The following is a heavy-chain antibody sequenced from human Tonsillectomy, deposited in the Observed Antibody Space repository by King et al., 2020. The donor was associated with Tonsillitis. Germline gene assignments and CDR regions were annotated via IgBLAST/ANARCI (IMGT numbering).Heavy chain of an antibody. CDR3: ARAELGIDVTTLDY. J-gene: IGHJ4*02. D-gene: IGHD7-27*01. CDR2: ISAYNGNT. V-gene: IGHV1-18*01. Sequence: VQLVESGVEVKKPGASVKVSCKASGYTFITYGISWVRQAPGQGLEWMGWISAYNGNTTYAQKLQGRVTMTTDTSASTAYMELRSLRSADTAVYYCARAELGIDVTTLDYWGQGTLVTVSS. CDR1: GYTFITYG.